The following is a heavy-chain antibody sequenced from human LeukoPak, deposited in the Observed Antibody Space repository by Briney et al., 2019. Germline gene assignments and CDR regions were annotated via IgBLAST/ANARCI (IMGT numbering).Heavy chain of an antibody. CDR3: AKDIGGGLLEY. V-gene: IGHV3-43*02. Sequence: GGSLRLSCVASGVNFGANSMHGARQVPGKGLEWVSLINGDGYTYYAASVNGRFTVSRDNRKNSLYLQMSSLRPEDSALYYCAKDIGGGLLEYWGQGTLVTVSS. J-gene: IGHJ4*02. CDR1: GVNFGANS. CDR2: INGDGYT. D-gene: IGHD2-15*01.